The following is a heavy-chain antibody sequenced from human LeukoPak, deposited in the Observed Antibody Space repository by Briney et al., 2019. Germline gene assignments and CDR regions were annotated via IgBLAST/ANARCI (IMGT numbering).Heavy chain of an antibody. V-gene: IGHV3-23*01. J-gene: IGHJ6*03. CDR3: AKSYSYYHMDD. CDR2: IRGSGDST. Sequence: GGSLRLSCAASGFTFSSHPMSWVRLAPGKGLEWVSSIRGSGDSTYYADSVKGRFTISRDNTKNTLYLQMNSLRGADTAVYYCAKSYSYYHMDDWGKGTSVTVSS. CDR1: GFTFSSHP.